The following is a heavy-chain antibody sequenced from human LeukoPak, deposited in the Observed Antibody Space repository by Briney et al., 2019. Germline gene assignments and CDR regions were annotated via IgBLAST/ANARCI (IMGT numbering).Heavy chain of an antibody. CDR3: ASGGIYYGAAFDF. CDR2: ISSFGSTI. D-gene: IGHD1-26*01. CDR1: EFTFSSYE. Sequence: GGSLRLSCAASEFTFSSYEMNWVRQAPGKGLEWVSYISSFGSTIYYADSVKGRFTISRDNAKNSLYLQMNSLRAEDTALYYCASGGIYYGAAFDFWGQGSLVTVSA. J-gene: IGHJ4*02. V-gene: IGHV3-48*03.